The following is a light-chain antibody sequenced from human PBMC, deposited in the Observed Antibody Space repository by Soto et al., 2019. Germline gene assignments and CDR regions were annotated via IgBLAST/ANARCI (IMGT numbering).Light chain of an antibody. CDR3: QQYGSSPYT. Sequence: EMVLTQSPGTLSLSPGERATLSCRASQSVSSSYLAWYQQKPGQAPRLLIYGASSRATGIPDRFSGSGSGTDFTLTISRLEPEDFAVYYCQQYGSSPYTFGKGTKLAIK. CDR2: GAS. CDR1: QSVSSSY. J-gene: IGKJ2*01. V-gene: IGKV3-20*01.